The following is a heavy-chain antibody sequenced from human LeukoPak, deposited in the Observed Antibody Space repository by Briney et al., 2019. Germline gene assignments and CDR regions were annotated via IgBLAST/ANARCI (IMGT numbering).Heavy chain of an antibody. CDR2: IYHSGST. CDR1: GYSISSGYF. D-gene: IGHD2-15*01. J-gene: IGHJ5*02. V-gene: IGHV4-38-2*02. Sequence: SETLSLTCTVSGYSISSGYFWGWIRLPPGKGLEFIGSIYHSGSTYYNPSLKSRVTIPVDTSKNQFYLKLSSVTAADTAVYYCARLYCSGGTCHSEGWFDPWGQGTLVTVSS. CDR3: ARLYCSGGTCHSEGWFDP.